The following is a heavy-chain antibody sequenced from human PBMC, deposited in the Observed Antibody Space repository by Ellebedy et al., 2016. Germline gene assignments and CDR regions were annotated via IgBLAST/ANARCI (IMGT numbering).Heavy chain of an antibody. CDR2: IHPGDSST. D-gene: IGHD1-1*01. V-gene: IGHV5-51*01. J-gene: IGHJ3*02. CDR3: LKAAGTTAREALDI. Sequence: KVSCXASGYSFTNYWIGWVRQTPGKGLEWMGIIHPGDSSTRYSPSFQGQVTISVDKSVTSAYLQWNSLKTSDTAMYYCLKAAGTTAREALDIWGQGTMVTVSS. CDR1: GYSFTNYW.